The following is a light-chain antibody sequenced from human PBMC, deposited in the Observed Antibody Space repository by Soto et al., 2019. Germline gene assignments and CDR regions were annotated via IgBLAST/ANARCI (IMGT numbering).Light chain of an antibody. Sequence: QSVLTRPPSVSAAPGQTVTISCSGSSSNIGKNYVSWYQQVPGAAPKLLVYDNYERPSGIPDRFSGSTSGTSATLGITGLQTGDEGDYYCGTWDSSLSVVVFGGGTKVTVL. V-gene: IGLV1-51*01. CDR1: SSNIGKNY. J-gene: IGLJ2*01. CDR2: DNY. CDR3: GTWDSSLSVVV.